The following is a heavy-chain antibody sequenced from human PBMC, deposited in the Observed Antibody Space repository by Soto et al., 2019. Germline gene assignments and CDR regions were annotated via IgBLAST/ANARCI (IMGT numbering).Heavy chain of an antibody. CDR2: IYYSGST. J-gene: IGHJ4*02. CDR3: ARAKDEDTAMVTFDY. D-gene: IGHD5-18*01. V-gene: IGHV4-59*01. CDR1: GGSISSYY. Sequence: SETLSLTCTVSGGSISSYYWSWIRQPPGKGLEWIGYIYYSGSTNYNPSLKSRVTISVDTSKNQFSLKLSSVTAADTAVYYCARAKDEDTAMVTFDYWGQGTLVTVSS.